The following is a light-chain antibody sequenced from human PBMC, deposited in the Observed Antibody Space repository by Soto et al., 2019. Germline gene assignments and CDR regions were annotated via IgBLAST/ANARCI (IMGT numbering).Light chain of an antibody. V-gene: IGKV3-15*01. CDR2: GAS. Sequence: EIVMTQSPATLTVSPGERAILSCRASQSVSSNLAWYQQKPGQAPRLLIYGASSRATAIPARFSGSGSATEFTLTITSLQSEDFVVYYCQQYKEWPPKYTFGQGTKLEIK. J-gene: IGKJ2*01. CDR1: QSVSSN. CDR3: QQYKEWPPKYT.